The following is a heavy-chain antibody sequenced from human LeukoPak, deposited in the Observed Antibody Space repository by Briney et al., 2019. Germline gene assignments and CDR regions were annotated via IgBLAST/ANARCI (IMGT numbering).Heavy chain of an antibody. CDR2: INPSGGST. J-gene: IGHJ4*02. CDR3: ARRRQDGYNEFDY. Sequence: EASVKVSCKASGYTFTYYYIHWVRQAPGQGLDWMGIINPSGGSTSYAQKFQGRVTLTRDTSTSTVYMELSSLRSEDTAVYYCARRRQDGYNEFDYWGQGTLVTVSS. D-gene: IGHD5-24*01. CDR1: GYTFTYYY. V-gene: IGHV1-46*01.